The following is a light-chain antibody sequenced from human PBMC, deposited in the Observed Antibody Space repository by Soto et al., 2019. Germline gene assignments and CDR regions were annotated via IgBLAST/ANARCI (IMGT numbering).Light chain of an antibody. CDR1: SGHSSYI. V-gene: IGLV4-60*02. Sequence: QLVLTQSSSASASLGSSVKLTCTLSSGHSSYIIAWHQQQPGKAPRYLMKLEGSGSYNKGSGVPDRFSGSSSGADRYLTIPNLQLEDEADYYCETWDSNTLVFGGGTKVTVL. CDR2: LEGSGSY. J-gene: IGLJ3*02. CDR3: ETWDSNTLV.